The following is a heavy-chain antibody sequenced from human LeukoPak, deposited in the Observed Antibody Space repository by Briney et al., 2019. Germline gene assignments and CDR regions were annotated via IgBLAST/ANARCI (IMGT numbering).Heavy chain of an antibody. CDR1: GFTVSSNY. CDR2: IYSGGST. Sequence: GSLRLSCAASGFTVSSNYMSWVRQAPGKGLEWVSVIYSGGSTYYADSVKGRFTISRDNSKNTLYLQMNSLRAEDTAVYYCARMRWFGEPYYFDYWGQGTLVTVSS. D-gene: IGHD3-10*01. V-gene: IGHV3-53*01. J-gene: IGHJ4*02. CDR3: ARMRWFGEPYYFDY.